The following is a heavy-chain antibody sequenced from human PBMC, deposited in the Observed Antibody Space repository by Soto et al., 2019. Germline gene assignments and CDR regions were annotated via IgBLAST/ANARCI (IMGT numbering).Heavy chain of an antibody. V-gene: IGHV1-2*04. J-gene: IGHJ4*02. D-gene: IGHD6-19*01. CDR1: GYTXTGYY. CDR2: INPNSGGT. Sequence: ASVKVSCKASGYTXTGYYMHWVRQAPGQGLEWMGWINPNSGGTNYAQKFQGWVTMTRDTSISTAYMELSRLRSDDTAVYYCARRADSSGWYNYFDYWGQGTLVTVPS. CDR3: ARRADSSGWYNYFDY.